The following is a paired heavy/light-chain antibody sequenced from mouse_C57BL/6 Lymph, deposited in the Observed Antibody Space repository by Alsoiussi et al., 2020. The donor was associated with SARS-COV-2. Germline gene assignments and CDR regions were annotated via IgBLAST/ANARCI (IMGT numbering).Light chain of an antibody. J-gene: IGKJ2*01. V-gene: IGKV1-110*01. CDR2: KVS. CDR1: QSLVHSNGNTY. CDR3: SQSTHVPYT. Sequence: DVVMTQTPLSLPVSPGDQASISCRSSQSLVHSNGNTYLHWHLQKTGQSPKLLIYKVSNRFSGVPDRFSGSGSGTDFTLKISRVEAEDLGVYFCSQSTHVPYTFGGGTKLEIK.
Heavy chain of an antibody. J-gene: IGHJ2*01. CDR3: ARRLDY. CDR1: GFTFSDYG. CDR2: ISSGSSTI. V-gene: IGHV5-17*01. D-gene: IGHD1-2*01. Sequence: EVQLVESGGGLVKPGGSLKLSCAASGFTFSDYGMHWVRQAPEKGLEWVAYISSGSSTIYYADTVKGRFTISRDNAKNTLFLQMTSLRSEDTAMYYCARRLDYWGQGTTLTVSS.